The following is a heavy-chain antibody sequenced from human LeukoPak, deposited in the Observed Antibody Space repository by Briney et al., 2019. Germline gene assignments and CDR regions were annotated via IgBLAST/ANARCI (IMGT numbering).Heavy chain of an antibody. D-gene: IGHD5-12*01. J-gene: IGHJ4*02. Sequence: GASVKVSCKTSGYTFTSYGISWVRQAPGQGLEWMGGIIPIFGTANYAQKFQGRVTITTDESTSTAYMELSSLRSEDTAVYYCARGIGYSGYDAKVGAFDYWGQGTLVTVSS. CDR1: GYTFTSYG. CDR3: ARGIGYSGYDAKVGAFDY. CDR2: IIPIFGTA. V-gene: IGHV1-69*05.